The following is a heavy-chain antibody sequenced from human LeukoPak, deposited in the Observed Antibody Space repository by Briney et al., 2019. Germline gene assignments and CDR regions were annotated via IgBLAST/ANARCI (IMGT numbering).Heavy chain of an antibody. J-gene: IGHJ3*02. V-gene: IGHV3-53*01. CDR1: GFTVSSNY. Sequence: GGSLRLSCAASGFTVSSNYMSWVRQAPGKGLEWVSVIYSGGSTYYADSVKGRFTISRDNSKNTLYLQMNSLRAEDTAVYYCASPSEDYGDYSDAFDIWGQGTMVTASS. D-gene: IGHD4-17*01. CDR3: ASPSEDYGDYSDAFDI. CDR2: IYSGGST.